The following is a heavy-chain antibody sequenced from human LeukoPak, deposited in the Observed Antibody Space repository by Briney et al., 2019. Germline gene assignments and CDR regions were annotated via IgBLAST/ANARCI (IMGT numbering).Heavy chain of an antibody. D-gene: IGHD4-17*01. CDR3: ATNTYVDYVSFDI. Sequence: GGSLRLSGAASGFTFRDYWMHWVRQAPGKGLVWVSRIKRDGSSISYADSVKGRFTISRDNAKSTLYLQMNSLRAEDTAVYYCATNTYVDYVSFDIWGQGTMVTVSS. CDR2: IKRDGSSI. J-gene: IGHJ3*02. V-gene: IGHV3-74*01. CDR1: GFTFRDYW.